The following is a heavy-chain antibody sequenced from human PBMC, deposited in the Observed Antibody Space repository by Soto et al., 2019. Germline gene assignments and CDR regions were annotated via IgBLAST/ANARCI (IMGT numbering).Heavy chain of an antibody. D-gene: IGHD4-4*01. Sequence: GGSLRLSCAASGFTFSNAWMSWVRQAPGKGLEWVGRIKSKTDGGTTDYAAPVKGRFTISRDDSKNTLYLQMNSLKTEDTAVYYCTTDGAYSNYYYYYGMDVWGQGTTVTVSS. CDR3: TTDGAYSNYYYYYGMDV. CDR1: GFTFSNAW. J-gene: IGHJ6*02. CDR2: IKSKTDGGTT. V-gene: IGHV3-15*01.